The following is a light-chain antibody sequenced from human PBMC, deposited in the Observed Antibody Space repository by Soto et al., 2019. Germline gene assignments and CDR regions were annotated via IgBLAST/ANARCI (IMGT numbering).Light chain of an antibody. CDR2: LAS. V-gene: IGKV2-28*01. CDR3: MQALQTSFT. J-gene: IGKJ3*01. Sequence: DIVMTQSPLSLSVTPGEAASISCRCSQSLLHRNGNNDLDWYLQKPGQSPQLLISLASNRASGVPDRFSGSGSGTDVILHISRVEAEDVGVYYCMQALQTSFTFGPGTKVDL. CDR1: QSLLHRNGNND.